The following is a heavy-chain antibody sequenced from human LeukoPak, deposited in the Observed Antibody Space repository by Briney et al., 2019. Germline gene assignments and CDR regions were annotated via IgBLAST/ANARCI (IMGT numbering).Heavy chain of an antibody. CDR1: GFSFSSYG. J-gene: IGHJ5*02. CDR3: LRSARDCSSARCRLDP. CDR2: IWYDGSNK. V-gene: IGHV3-33*01. D-gene: IGHD2-2*01. Sequence: PGGSLRLSCAASGFSFSSYGMHWVRQAPGKGLEWVAVIWYDGSNKYYVDSVKGRFTISRDNSKNTLYLQMNSLRAEDTAVYYCLRSARDCSSARCRLDPWGQGTLVTVSS.